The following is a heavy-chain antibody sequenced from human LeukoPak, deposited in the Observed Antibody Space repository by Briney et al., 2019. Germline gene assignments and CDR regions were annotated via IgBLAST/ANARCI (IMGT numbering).Heavy chain of an antibody. D-gene: IGHD3-16*02. J-gene: IGHJ4*02. CDR3: ARRNYDYVWGSYPLYYFDY. V-gene: IGHV3-23*01. Sequence: GGSLRLSCAASGFTFSSYAMSWVRQAPGKGLEWVSAISGSGGSTYYADSVKGRFTIYRDNSKNTLYLQMNSLRAEDTAVYYCARRNYDYVWGSYPLYYFDYWGQGTLVTVSS. CDR1: GFTFSSYA. CDR2: ISGSGGST.